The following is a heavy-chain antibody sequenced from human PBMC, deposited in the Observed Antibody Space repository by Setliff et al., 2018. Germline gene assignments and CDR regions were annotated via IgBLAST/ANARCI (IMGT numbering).Heavy chain of an antibody. V-gene: IGHV4-39*07. J-gene: IGHJ4*02. CDR1: GGSISSSSYY. CDR3: ARSASDWAAAGEFDY. D-gene: IGHD6-13*01. Sequence: PSETLSLTCTVSGGSISSSSYYWGWIRRPPGKGLEWIGSIYYSGSTYYNPSLKSRVTISVDTSKNQFSLKLSSVTAADTAVYYCARSASDWAAAGEFDYWGQGTLVTVSS. CDR2: IYYSGST.